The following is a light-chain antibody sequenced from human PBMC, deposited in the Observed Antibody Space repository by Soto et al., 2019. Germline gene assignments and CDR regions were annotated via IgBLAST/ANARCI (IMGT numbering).Light chain of an antibody. Sequence: QLVLTQSPSASASLGASVKLTCTLSSGHSSYAIAWHQQQPDKGPRYLMKVSSDGSHTKGDGIPDRFSGSTSGAERYLTISRLQSEDEADYYCQTWGTGIRVFGGGTQLTVL. CDR2: VSSDGSH. CDR3: QTWGTGIRV. J-gene: IGLJ3*02. CDR1: SGHSSYA. V-gene: IGLV4-69*01.